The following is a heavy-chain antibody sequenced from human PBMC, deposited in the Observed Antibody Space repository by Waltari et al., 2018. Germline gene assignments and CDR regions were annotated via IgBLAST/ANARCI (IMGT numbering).Heavy chain of an antibody. CDR1: GFTFSSYA. V-gene: IGHV3-23*01. Sequence: EVQLLESGGGLVQPGGSLRLSCAASGFTFSSYAMSWVRQAPGKGLEWVSAISGSGGSTYYADSVKGRVTISRDNSKNTLYLQMNSLRAEDTAVYYCADQYYDFWSGYYAFSSYYYYCMDVWGQGTTVTVSS. CDR3: ADQYYDFWSGYYAFSSYYYYCMDV. J-gene: IGHJ6*02. CDR2: ISGSGGST. D-gene: IGHD3-3*01.